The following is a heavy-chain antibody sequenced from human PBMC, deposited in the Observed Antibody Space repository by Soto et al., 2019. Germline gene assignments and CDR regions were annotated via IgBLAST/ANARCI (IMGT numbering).Heavy chain of an antibody. CDR2: ISGSGGST. CDR3: AKDTDTWIQWWRGLDEIK. V-gene: IGHV3-23*01. Sequence: GGSLRLSCAASGFTFSSYAMSWVRQAPGKGLEWVSAISGSGGSTYYADSVKGRFTISRDNSKNTLYLQMNSLRAEDTAVYYCAKDTDTWIQWWRGLDEIKWGQGTLVTVSS. CDR1: GFTFSSYA. J-gene: IGHJ4*02. D-gene: IGHD5-12*01.